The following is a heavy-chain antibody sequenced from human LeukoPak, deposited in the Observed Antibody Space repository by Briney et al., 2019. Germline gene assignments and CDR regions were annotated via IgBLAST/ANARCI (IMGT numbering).Heavy chain of an antibody. V-gene: IGHV4-59*01. CDR3: AREAGGGDQYYFDY. D-gene: IGHD2-21*02. CDR1: GGSISTYY. CDR2: IYNGVTT. J-gene: IGHJ4*02. Sequence: SETLSLTCTVSGGSISTYYWTWMRQPPGKGLEWIGYIYNGVTTNYNQSLQSRVTISVDTSKNQFSLKLSSVTAADTAVYYCAREAGGGDQYYFDYWGQGTLVTVSS.